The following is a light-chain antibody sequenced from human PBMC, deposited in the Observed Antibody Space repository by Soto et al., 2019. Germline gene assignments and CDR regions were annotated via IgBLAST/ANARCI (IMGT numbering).Light chain of an antibody. CDR2: EVS. CDR1: QSISLW. CDR3: QQYNSYSWT. J-gene: IGKJ1*01. V-gene: IGKV1-5*01. Sequence: DIQMTQSPSTLSAFVGDRVTITCRASQSISLWLAWYQQKPGKAPRLLIYEVSTLESGVPSRFSGSGSGTEFSLTIKSLEPDDFATYYCQQYNSYSWTFGQGTKVEIK.